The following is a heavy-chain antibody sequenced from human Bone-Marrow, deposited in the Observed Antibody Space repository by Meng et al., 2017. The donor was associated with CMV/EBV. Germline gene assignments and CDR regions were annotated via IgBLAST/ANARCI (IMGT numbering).Heavy chain of an antibody. CDR1: GGSFSGYY. CDR2: NYYSGST. D-gene: IGHD4-17*01. J-gene: IGHJ3*02. V-gene: IGHV4-34*01. Sequence: SETLSLTCAVYGGSFSGYYWSWIRQPPGKGLEWIGSNYYSGSTYYNPSLKSRVTISVDTSKNQFSLKMSSVTAADTAVYYCARHATVTTLYAAFDIWGQGTMVTVSS. CDR3: ARHATVTTLYAAFDI.